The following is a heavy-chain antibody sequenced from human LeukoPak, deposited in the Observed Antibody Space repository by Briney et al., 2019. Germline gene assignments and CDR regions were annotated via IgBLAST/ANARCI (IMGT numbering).Heavy chain of an antibody. CDR1: GFTFDDYA. CDR3: AKDINPIAVAGTPWFDP. D-gene: IGHD6-19*01. V-gene: IGHV3-9*01. J-gene: IGHJ5*02. Sequence: GRSLRLSCAASGFTFDDYAMHWVRQAPGKGLEWVSGISWNSGSIGYADSVKGRFTISRDNAKNSLYLQMNSLRAEDTALYYCAKDINPIAVAGTPWFDPWGQGTLVTVSS. CDR2: ISWNSGSI.